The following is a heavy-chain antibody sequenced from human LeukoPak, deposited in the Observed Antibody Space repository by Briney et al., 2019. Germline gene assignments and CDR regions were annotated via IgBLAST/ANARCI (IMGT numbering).Heavy chain of an antibody. CDR2: INRSGST. CDR3: ARGRKVVGAIPLDY. CDR1: GGSFSGYY. J-gene: IGHJ4*02. V-gene: IGHV4-34*01. Sequence: SETLSLTCAVYGGSFSGYYWSWIRQPPGKGLEWIGEINRSGSTNYNPSLKSRVTISVDTSKNQFSLKLSSVTAADTAVYYCARGRKVVGAIPLDYWGQGTLVTVSS. D-gene: IGHD1-26*01.